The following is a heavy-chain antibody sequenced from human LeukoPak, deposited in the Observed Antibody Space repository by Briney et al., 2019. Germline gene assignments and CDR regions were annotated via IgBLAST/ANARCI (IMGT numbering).Heavy chain of an antibody. Sequence: SVKVSCKASGGTFSSYAISWVRQAPGQGLEWMGGIIPIFGTANYAQKFQGRVTITADKSTSTAYMELSSLRSEDTAVYYCARDPNYYDSSGGDYWGQGTLVTVSS. J-gene: IGHJ4*02. D-gene: IGHD3-22*01. CDR3: ARDPNYYDSSGGDY. CDR2: IIPIFGTA. CDR1: GGTFSSYA. V-gene: IGHV1-69*06.